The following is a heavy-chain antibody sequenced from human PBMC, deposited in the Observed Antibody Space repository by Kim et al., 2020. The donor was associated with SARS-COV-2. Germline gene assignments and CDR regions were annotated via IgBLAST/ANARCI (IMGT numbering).Heavy chain of an antibody. CDR1: GFTFSNAW. Sequence: GGSLRLSCAASGFTFSNAWMSWVRQAPGKGLEWVGRIKSKTDGGTTDYAAPVKGRFTISRDDSKNTPYLQMNSLKTEDTAVYYCTSQWLRSPPVRWGQGTLVTVSS. CDR3: TSQWLRSPPVR. J-gene: IGHJ4*02. V-gene: IGHV3-15*01. CDR2: IKSKTDGGTT. D-gene: IGHD5-12*01.